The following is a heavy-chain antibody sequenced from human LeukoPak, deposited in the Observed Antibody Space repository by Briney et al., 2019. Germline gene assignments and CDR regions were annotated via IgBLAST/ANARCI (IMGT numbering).Heavy chain of an antibody. Sequence: SETLSLTCAVSGGSISSITYYWGSGRHPPGGRLGWVLSIYYSGSTYYNTSLKSRVTISVDTSKNQFSLKLRPVTAADTAVYYCARLRTVVRGIPNWFDPWGQGTLVTVSS. CDR3: ARLRTVVRGIPNWFDP. CDR1: GGSISSITYY. J-gene: IGHJ5*02. CDR2: IYYSGST. D-gene: IGHD3-10*01. V-gene: IGHV4-39*01.